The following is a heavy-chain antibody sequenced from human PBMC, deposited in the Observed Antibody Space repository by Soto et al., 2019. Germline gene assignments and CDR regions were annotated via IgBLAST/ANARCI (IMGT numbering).Heavy chain of an antibody. J-gene: IGHJ3*02. CDR1: GYTFTSYG. CDR2: ISAYNGNT. D-gene: IGHD3-9*01. CDR3: ARDKRATILSADAFDI. Sequence: QVQLVQSGAEVKKPGASVKVSCKASGYTFTSYGITWVRQAPGQGLEWMGWISAYNGNTNYAQKLQGRVTMTTDTSTSTAYMELRSLRSDDTAVYYCARDKRATILSADAFDIWGQGTMVTVSS. V-gene: IGHV1-18*01.